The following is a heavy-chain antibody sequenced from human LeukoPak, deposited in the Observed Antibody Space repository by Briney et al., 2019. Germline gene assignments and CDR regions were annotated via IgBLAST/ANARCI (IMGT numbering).Heavy chain of an antibody. V-gene: IGHV5-51*01. D-gene: IGHD1-14*01. CDR3: AKMGPGALTADAFDI. J-gene: IGHJ3*02. CDR1: GYSFTTYW. CDR2: LSPGDSDT. Sequence: GESLRISCKGSGYSFTTYWIGWVRQMPGKGLDWMGNLSPGDSDTRYIPSFQGQFTISADKSITTAYLQWSSLKASDTATYFCAKMGPGALTADAFDIWGQGTTVTVSS.